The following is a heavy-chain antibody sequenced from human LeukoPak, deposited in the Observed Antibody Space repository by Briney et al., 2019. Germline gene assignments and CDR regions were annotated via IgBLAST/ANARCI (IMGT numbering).Heavy chain of an antibody. J-gene: IGHJ4*02. CDR2: IYYSGST. V-gene: IGHV4-59*01. D-gene: IGHD4-23*01. CDR3: ARYNDFGGGAFDY. Sequence: PSETLSLTCTVSGGSISSYYWSWIRQPPGKGLEWIGYIYYSGSTNYNPSLKSRVTISVDTSKNQFSLKLSSVTTADTAVYYCARYNDFGGGAFDYWGQGTLVTVSS. CDR1: GGSISSYY.